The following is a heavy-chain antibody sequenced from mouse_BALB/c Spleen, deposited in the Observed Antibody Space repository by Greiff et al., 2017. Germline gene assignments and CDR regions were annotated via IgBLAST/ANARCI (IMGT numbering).Heavy chain of an antibody. Sequence: EVQLVESGGGLVQPKGSLKLSCAASGFTFNTYAMNWVRQAPGKGLEWVARIRSKSNNYATYYADSVKDRFTISRDDSQSMLYLQMNNLKTEDTAMYYCVRITTATAYWGQGTLVTVSA. V-gene: IGHV10-1*02. CDR1: GFTFNTYA. D-gene: IGHD1-2*01. J-gene: IGHJ3*01. CDR2: IRSKSNNYAT. CDR3: VRITTATAY.